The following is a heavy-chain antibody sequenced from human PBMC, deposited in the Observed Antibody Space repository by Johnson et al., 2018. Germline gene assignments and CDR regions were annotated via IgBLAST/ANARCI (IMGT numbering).Heavy chain of an antibody. V-gene: IGHV3-30*04. J-gene: IGHJ1*01. D-gene: IGHD3-22*01. CDR2: ISYDGRKK. CDR3: ARDGGYYYDSSGYYLAEYFQH. CDR1: GFTFSRYA. Sequence: QAQLVESGGGVVQPGRSLRLPCEASGFTFSRYAMHWVRQAPGTGLEWVAVISYDGRKKYYADSVKGRFTISRDNSKNTLYLQRNSLRAEDTAVYYCARDGGYYYDSSGYYLAEYFQHWGQGTLVTVSS.